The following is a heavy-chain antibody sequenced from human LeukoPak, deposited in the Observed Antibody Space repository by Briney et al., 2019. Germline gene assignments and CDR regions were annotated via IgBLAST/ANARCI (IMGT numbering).Heavy chain of an antibody. Sequence: SETLSLTCTVSGGSISSYYWSWIRQPPGNGLAWIGYIYYSGSTNYNPSLKSRVTISVDTSKNQFCLKLSSVTAADTAVYYCARDPGYCSSTSCYDNSGYDLWGQGTLVTVSS. D-gene: IGHD2-2*01. CDR1: GGSISSYY. CDR3: ARDPGYCSSTSCYDNSGYDL. J-gene: IGHJ4*02. CDR2: IYYSGST. V-gene: IGHV4-59*01.